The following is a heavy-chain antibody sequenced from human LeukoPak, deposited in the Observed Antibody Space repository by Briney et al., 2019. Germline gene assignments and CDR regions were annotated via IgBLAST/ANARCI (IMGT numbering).Heavy chain of an antibody. CDR2: INPNSGGT. CDR3: ARDSLRYCNSDGCFSDFDY. D-gene: IGHD2-15*01. Sequence: GASVKVSCKPSGYTFTGYYIHWVRQAPGQSLEWMGWINPNSGGTNYAQKFQGRVTMTRDTSISSAYMDLSRLTSDDTAIYYCARDSLRYCNSDGCFSDFDYWGQGTPVTVSS. V-gene: IGHV1-2*02. CDR1: GYTFTGYY. J-gene: IGHJ4*02.